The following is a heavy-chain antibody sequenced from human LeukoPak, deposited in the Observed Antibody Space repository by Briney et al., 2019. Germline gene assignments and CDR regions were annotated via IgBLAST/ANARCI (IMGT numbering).Heavy chain of an antibody. CDR1: GYTFRDYG. CDR2: ISAQNEDT. CDR3: GRIIYSGTFYPENY. V-gene: IGHV1-18*04. D-gene: IGHD1-26*01. Sequence: ASVSVSCKASGYTFRDYGITWVRQAPGQGLEWMGWISAQNEDTNYAQKFKGRVIMTTDTSTSTAYMELRSLRSDDTAVYYCGRIIYSGTFYPENYWGQGTLVTVSS. J-gene: IGHJ4*02.